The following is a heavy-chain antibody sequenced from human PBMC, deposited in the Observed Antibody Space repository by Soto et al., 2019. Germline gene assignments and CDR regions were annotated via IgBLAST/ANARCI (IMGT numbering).Heavy chain of an antibody. D-gene: IGHD2-15*01. CDR2: ISSSSSTI. J-gene: IGHJ6*02. V-gene: IGHV3-48*02. Sequence: EVQLVESGGGLVQPGGSLRLSCAASGFTFSSYSMNWVRQAPGKGLEWISYISSSSSTIYYADSVKGRFTISRDNAKNSLSLQMNRLRDEDTAVHYCARDPYCSGGRCYSGTYAMDVWGQGTTVTVSS. CDR1: GFTFSSYS. CDR3: ARDPYCSGGRCYSGTYAMDV.